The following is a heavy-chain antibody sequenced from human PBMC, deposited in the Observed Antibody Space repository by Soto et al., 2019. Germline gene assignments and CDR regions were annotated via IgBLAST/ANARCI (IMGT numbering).Heavy chain of an antibody. D-gene: IGHD5-12*01. CDR2: ISSSSSYI. CDR3: ARDLEGPYGGYALRLNWFDP. V-gene: IGHV3-21*01. CDR1: GFTFSSYS. J-gene: IGHJ5*02. Sequence: GGSLRLSCAASGFTFSSYSMNWVRQAPGKGLEWVSSISSSSSYIYYADSVKGRFTISRDNAKNSLYLQMNSLRAEDTAVYYCARDLEGPYGGYALRLNWFDPWGQGTLVTVSS.